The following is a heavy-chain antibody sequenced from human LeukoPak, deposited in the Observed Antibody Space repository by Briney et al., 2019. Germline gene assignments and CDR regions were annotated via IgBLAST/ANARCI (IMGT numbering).Heavy chain of an antibody. CDR3: ARTGYDSSGYYRADVDY. V-gene: IGHV1-18*01. Sequence: ASVKVSCKASGYTFTSYGISWVRQAPGQGLEWMGWISAYNGNTIYAQKRQGRVTMTTDTSTSTAYMELRSLRSDDTAVYYCARTGYDSSGYYRADVDYWGQGTLVTVSS. CDR1: GYTFTSYG. D-gene: IGHD3-22*01. J-gene: IGHJ4*02. CDR2: ISAYNGNT.